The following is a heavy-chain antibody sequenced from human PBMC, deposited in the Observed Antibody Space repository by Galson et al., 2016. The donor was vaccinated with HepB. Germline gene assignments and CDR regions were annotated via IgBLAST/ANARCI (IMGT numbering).Heavy chain of an antibody. D-gene: IGHD6-13*01. V-gene: IGHV3-30*04. CDR2: ITYDGSQK. Sequence: SLRLSCVASGFIFRSYPMHWVRQAPGKGLEWVSFITYDGSQKYYADSVRGRFSISRDNSKSTLYLQMNSLRVEDTATYYCVRDLRQPLAIDYFDSWGQGTLVFVSS. J-gene: IGHJ4*02. CDR3: VRDLRQPLAIDYFDS. CDR1: GFIFRSYP.